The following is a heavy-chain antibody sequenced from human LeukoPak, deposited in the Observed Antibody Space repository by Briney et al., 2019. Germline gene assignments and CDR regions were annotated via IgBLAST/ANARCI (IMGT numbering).Heavy chain of an antibody. J-gene: IGHJ6*02. D-gene: IGHD3-3*01. CDR1: GYTFTSYG. CDR3: ARDRLEWLLYYYYGMDV. CDR2: ISAYNGNT. V-gene: IGHV1-18*01. Sequence: GASVKVSCKASGYTFTSYGISWVRQAPGQGLEWMGWISAYNGNTNYAQRLQGRVTMTTDTSTSTAYMELRSLRSDDTAVYYCARDRLEWLLYYYYGMDVWGQGTTVTVSS.